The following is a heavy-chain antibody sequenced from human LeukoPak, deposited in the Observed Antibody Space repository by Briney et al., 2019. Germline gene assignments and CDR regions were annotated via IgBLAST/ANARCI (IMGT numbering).Heavy chain of an antibody. CDR2: ISISTTTI. Sequence: GESLRLSCAASGFTFRNYNMNWVRQAPGKGLEWVAYISISTTTIYYADSVKGRFTISRDNAKNSLYLQMNSLRDEDTAVYYCAREPTYSSSWYTSCDYWGQGTLVTVSS. CDR1: GFTFRNYN. V-gene: IGHV3-48*02. J-gene: IGHJ4*02. CDR3: AREPTYSSSWYTSCDY. D-gene: IGHD6-13*01.